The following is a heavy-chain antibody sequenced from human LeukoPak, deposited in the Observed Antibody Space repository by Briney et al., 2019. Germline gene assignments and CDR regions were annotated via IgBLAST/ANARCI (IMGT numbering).Heavy chain of an antibody. J-gene: IGHJ4*02. D-gene: IGHD2-15*01. CDR1: GCSISGYY. V-gene: IGHV4-59*08. CDR3: ARLTRSGHADY. Sequence: SETLSLTCAVSGCSISGYYWSWIRQPPGKGLEWIGYIYYSGSTNYNPSLKSRVTISVDTSKNQFSLKLSSVTAADTAVYYCARLTRSGHADYWGQGTLVTVSS. CDR2: IYYSGST.